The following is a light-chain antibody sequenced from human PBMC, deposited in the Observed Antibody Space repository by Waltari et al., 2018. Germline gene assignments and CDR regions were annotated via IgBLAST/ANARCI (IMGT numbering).Light chain of an antibody. CDR1: QDLTTS. CDR2: DAA. CDR3: QQFHSLPYT. J-gene: IGKJ2*01. Sequence: DIQLTQSPSSLSASVGHRVTFTCHATQDLTTSLTWFQQKPGEAPRLLIYDAATLQPGVPSRFSGTGSETGFSLTITSLQLDDSATYYCQQFHSLPYTFARGTKLHIK. V-gene: IGKV1-33*01.